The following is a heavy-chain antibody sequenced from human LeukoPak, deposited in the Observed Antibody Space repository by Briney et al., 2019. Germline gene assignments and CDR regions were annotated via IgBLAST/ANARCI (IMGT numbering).Heavy chain of an antibody. V-gene: IGHV4-34*01. D-gene: IGHD6-13*01. J-gene: IGHJ4*02. CDR2: INHSGST. CDR3: GRGXRIXXSFSPHTQQQYYFDY. CDR1: GGSFSGYY. Sequence: SWETLTLTCAVYGGSFSGYYWSWIRQPPGKGLEWVGEINHSGSTKYNPSRKRRVTISEKKSKKQSSPKQSYMTSADTAVYYCGRGXRIXXSFSPHTQQQYYFDYWGQGTLVTVSS.